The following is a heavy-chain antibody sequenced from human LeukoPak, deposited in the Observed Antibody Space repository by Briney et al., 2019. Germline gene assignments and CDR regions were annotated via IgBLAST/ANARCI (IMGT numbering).Heavy chain of an antibody. CDR3: AKDISLWFGELSPSDY. D-gene: IGHD3-10*01. J-gene: IGHJ4*02. CDR1: GFTFSSYG. Sequence: PGGSLRLSCAASGFTFSSYGMSWVRQAPGKGLEWVSAISGSGGSTYYADSVKGRFTISRDNSKNTLYLQMNSLRAEDTAVYYCAKDISLWFGELSPSDYWGQGTLVTVSS. V-gene: IGHV3-23*01. CDR2: ISGSGGST.